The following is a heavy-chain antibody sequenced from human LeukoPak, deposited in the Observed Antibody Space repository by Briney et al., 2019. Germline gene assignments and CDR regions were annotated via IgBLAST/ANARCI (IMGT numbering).Heavy chain of an antibody. D-gene: IGHD4-23*01. CDR2: ISYDGSNK. CDR1: GFTFSSYA. CDR3: AREMGGNALDY. Sequence: GRSLRLSCAASGFTFSSYAMHWVRQALGKGLEWVAVISYDGSNKYYADSVKGRFTISRDNSKNTLYLQMNSLRAEDTAVYYCAREMGGNALDYWGQGTLVTVSS. J-gene: IGHJ4*02. V-gene: IGHV3-30*04.